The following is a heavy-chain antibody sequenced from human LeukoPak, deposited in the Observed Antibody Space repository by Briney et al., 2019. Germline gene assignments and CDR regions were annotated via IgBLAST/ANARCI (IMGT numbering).Heavy chain of an antibody. D-gene: IGHD6-19*01. V-gene: IGHV1-18*01. CDR3: ARINSKWLAFDY. J-gene: IGHJ4*02. CDR2: ISAYNGNT. CDR1: GYTFTNYG. Sequence: ASVKVSCKASGYTFTNYGISWVRQAPGQGLEWMGWISAYNGNTNYAQKLQGRVTMTTDTSTSTAYMELRSLRSDDTAVYYCARINSKWLAFDYWGQGTLVTVSS.